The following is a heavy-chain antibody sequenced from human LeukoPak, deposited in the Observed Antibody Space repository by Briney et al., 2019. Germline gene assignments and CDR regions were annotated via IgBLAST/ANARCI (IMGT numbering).Heavy chain of an antibody. CDR1: GFTFSSYA. J-gene: IGHJ4*02. Sequence: GGSLRLSCAASGFTFSSYAMHWVRQVPGKGLEWVSASSSSDAGTYHADSVRGRFTISRDNSKNTLYLQMNSLRAEDAAVYFCAKAPVTSCRGAYCYPFDSWGQGTLVTVSS. V-gene: IGHV3-23*01. CDR3: AKAPVTSCRGAYCYPFDS. D-gene: IGHD2-21*01. CDR2: SSSSDAGT.